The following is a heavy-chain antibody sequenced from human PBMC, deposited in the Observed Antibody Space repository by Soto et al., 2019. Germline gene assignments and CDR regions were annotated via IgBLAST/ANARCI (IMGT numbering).Heavy chain of an antibody. D-gene: IGHD6-13*01. J-gene: IGHJ6*02. CDR1: GFTFDDYG. V-gene: IGHV3-20*04. CDR2: INWNGGST. CDR3: ARVEQQLVSRRMDV. Sequence: RPGGSLRLSCAASGFTFDDYGMSWVRQAPGKGLEWVSGINWNGGSTGYADSVKGRFTISRDNAKNSLYLQMNSLRAEDTALYYCARVEQQLVSRRMDVWGQGTTVTVSS.